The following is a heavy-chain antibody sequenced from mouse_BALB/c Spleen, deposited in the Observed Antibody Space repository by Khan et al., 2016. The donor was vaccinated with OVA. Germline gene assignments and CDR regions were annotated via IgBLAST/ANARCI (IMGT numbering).Heavy chain of an antibody. Sequence: EVQLQQSGPDLVKPGASVKISCKASGYSFTLYYMTWVKQSHGKSLEWIGRVNPNTGGSDYNQEFKGKAILTVDKSSNTAYMELHSLTSEDSAVYYCERGYDFFAYWGQGTLVTVSA. CDR3: ERGYDFFAY. V-gene: IGHV1-26*01. D-gene: IGHD2-14*01. CDR2: VNPNTGGS. J-gene: IGHJ3*01. CDR1: GYSFTLYY.